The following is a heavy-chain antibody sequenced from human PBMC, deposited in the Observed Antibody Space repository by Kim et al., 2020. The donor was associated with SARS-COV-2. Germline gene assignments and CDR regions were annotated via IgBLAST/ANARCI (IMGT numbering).Heavy chain of an antibody. CDR1: GFTFGDYT. Sequence: GGSLRLSCVGSGFTFGDYTMLWVRQAPGKGLEWVSGITKDNGIIGYVDSVRGRFTISRDNGANSLYLQMDSLRPEDTALYYCEKGGGSGTYSGDYWGQGTLVTVSS. CDR3: EKGGGSGTYSGDY. CDR2: ITKDNGII. D-gene: IGHD3-10*01. V-gene: IGHV3-9*01. J-gene: IGHJ4*02.